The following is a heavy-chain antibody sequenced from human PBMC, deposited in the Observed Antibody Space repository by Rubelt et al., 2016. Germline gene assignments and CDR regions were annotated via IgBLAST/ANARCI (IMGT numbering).Heavy chain of an antibody. V-gene: IGHV4-59*12. J-gene: IGHJ4*02. D-gene: IGHD3-22*01. Sequence: QVQLQESGPGLVKPSETLSLTCTVSGGSISSYYWSWIRQPPGKGLEWIGYIYYSGSTNYNPSLKSRVTISVDTSKNQFSLKLSSVTAADTAVYYCARDHYDSSGYYLGGLGYWGQGTLVTVSS. CDR1: GGSISSYY. CDR3: ARDHYDSSGYYLGGLGY. CDR2: IYYSGST.